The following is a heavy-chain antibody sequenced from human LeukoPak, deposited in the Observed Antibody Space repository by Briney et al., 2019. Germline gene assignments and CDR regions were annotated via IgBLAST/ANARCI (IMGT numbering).Heavy chain of an antibody. CDR2: IYSGGST. J-gene: IGHJ3*02. V-gene: IGHV3-66*01. CDR1: GLTFSSYE. CDR3: ARVTRNDAFDI. Sequence: PGGSLRLSCAASGLTFSSYEMNWVRQAPGKGLEWVSVIYSGGSTYYADSVKGRFTISRDNSKNTLYLQMNSLRAEDTAVYYCARVTRNDAFDIWGQGTMVTVSS. D-gene: IGHD1-14*01.